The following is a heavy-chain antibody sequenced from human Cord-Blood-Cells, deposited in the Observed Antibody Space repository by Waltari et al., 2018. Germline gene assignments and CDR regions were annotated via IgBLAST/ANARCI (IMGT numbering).Heavy chain of an antibody. CDR3: ARGLHLGELSLYFDY. V-gene: IGHV1-3*01. J-gene: IGHJ4*02. Sequence: QVQLVQSGAEVKKPGASVKVSCKASGYTFTSYAMHWVRQAPGQRLEWMGWINAGNGNTKYSQKFQGRVTITRDTSARTAYMELSSLRSEDTAVYYCARGLHLGELSLYFDYWGQGTLVTVSS. D-gene: IGHD3-16*02. CDR2: INAGNGNT. CDR1: GYTFTSYA.